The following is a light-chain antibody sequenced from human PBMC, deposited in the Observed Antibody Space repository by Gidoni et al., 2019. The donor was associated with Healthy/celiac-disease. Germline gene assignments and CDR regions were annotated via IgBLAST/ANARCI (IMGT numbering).Light chain of an antibody. V-gene: IGKV3-20*01. J-gene: IGKJ4*01. CDR1: QRVSSSY. Sequence: EIVLTQSPGTLSLSPVERATLSCRASQRVSSSYLAWYQQKPGQAPRLLIYGASSRATGIPDRFSGSGSGTDFTLTISRLEPEDFAVYYCQQYGSPPLTFGGGTKVEIK. CDR3: QQYGSPPLT. CDR2: GAS.